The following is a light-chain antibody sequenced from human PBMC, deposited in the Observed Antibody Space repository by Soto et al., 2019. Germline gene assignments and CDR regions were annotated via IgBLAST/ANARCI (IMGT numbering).Light chain of an antibody. CDR1: GSDVGGYNY. J-gene: IGLJ3*02. CDR3: SSYTSSATWV. V-gene: IGLV2-14*01. Sequence: QSVLTQPASVSGSPGQSITISCIGTGSDVGGYNYVAWYQHHPGKAPKLLIYEVTNRPSGVSNRFPGSKSGNTASLTISGLQAEDESDYYCSSYTSSATWVFGGGTKLTVL. CDR2: EVT.